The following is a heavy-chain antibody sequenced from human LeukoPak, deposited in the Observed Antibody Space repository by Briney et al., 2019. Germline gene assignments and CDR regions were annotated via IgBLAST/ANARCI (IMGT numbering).Heavy chain of an antibody. J-gene: IGHJ6*02. CDR2: IYPRDSDT. D-gene: IGHD4-23*01. Sequence: GESLKISCKGSGYGFKTYWIGWVRQMPGKGLEWMGIIYPRDSDTRYHPSFRGQVTILADRSVSTAYLQWRSLETSDTAIYYCARRGKTVDAFYGLDVWGQGTAVIVSS. CDR3: ARRGKTVDAFYGLDV. CDR1: GYGFKTYW. V-gene: IGHV5-51*01.